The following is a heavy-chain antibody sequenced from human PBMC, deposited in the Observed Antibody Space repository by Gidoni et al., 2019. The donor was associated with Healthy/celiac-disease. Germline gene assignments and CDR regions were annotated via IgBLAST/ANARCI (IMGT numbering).Heavy chain of an antibody. J-gene: IGHJ5*02. CDR2: IYTSGST. CDR3: ARVYYDFWSGYYFDP. V-gene: IGHV4-61*02. Sequence: QVQLQESGPGLVKPSQTLSLTCTVSGGSISSGSYYWSWIRQPAGKGLEWIGRIYTSGSTNYNPSLKSRVTISVDTSKNQFSLKLSSVTAADTAVYYCARVYYDFWSGYYFDPWGQGTLVTVSS. D-gene: IGHD3-3*01. CDR1: GGSISSGSYY.